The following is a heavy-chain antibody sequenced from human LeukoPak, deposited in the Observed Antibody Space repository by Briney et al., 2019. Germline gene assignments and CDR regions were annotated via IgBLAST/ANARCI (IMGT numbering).Heavy chain of an antibody. D-gene: IGHD3-10*01. CDR2: ISWNSGSI. V-gene: IGHV3-9*01. J-gene: IGHJ6*02. CDR3: AKDIRDYYYYGMDV. CDR1: GFTFDDYA. Sequence: GGSLRLSCAASGFTFDDYAMHWVRKAPGKGLEWVSGISWNSGSIGYADSVKGRFTISRDNAKNSLYLQMNSLRAEDTALYYCAKDIRDYYYYGMDVWGQGTTVTVSS.